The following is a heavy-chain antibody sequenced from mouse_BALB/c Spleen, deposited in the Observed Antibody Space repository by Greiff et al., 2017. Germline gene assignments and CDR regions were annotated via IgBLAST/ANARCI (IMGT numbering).Heavy chain of an antibody. CDR2: IYPGDGDT. CDR1: GYTFTSYW. CDR3: ARGGITHWYFDV. Sequence: QVQLQQSGAELARPGASVKLSCKASGYTFTSYWMQWVKQRPGQGLEWIGAIYPGDGDTRYTQKFKGKATLTADKSSSTAYMQLSSLASEDSAVYYCARGGITHWYFDVWGAGTTVTVSS. D-gene: IGHD2-4*01. V-gene: IGHV1-87*01. J-gene: IGHJ1*01.